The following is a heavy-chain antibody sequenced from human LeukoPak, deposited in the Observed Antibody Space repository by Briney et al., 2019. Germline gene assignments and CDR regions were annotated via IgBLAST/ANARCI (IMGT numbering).Heavy chain of an antibody. CDR3: ARDTNLEYCGGDCYPDN. CDR2: IYTSGST. J-gene: IGHJ4*02. V-gene: IGHV4-61*02. D-gene: IGHD2-21*02. Sequence: SETLSLTCTVSGGSISSGSYYWSWIRQPAGKGLEWIGRIYTSGSTDYNPSLKSRVTISIDTSKNQFSLNLRSVTAADSAVYYCARDTNLEYCGGDCYPDNWGQGTLVTVSS. CDR1: GGSISSGSYY.